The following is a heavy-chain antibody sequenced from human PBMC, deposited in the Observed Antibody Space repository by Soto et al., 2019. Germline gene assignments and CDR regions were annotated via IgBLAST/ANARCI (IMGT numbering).Heavy chain of an antibody. J-gene: IGHJ3*02. CDR2: TYYRSKWYN. D-gene: IGHD2-21*01. Sequence: SQTPSLTCAIPVDSVSRNSAAWNWIRQSPTRGLEWLGRTYYRSKWYNDYAVSVKSRITINPDTSKNHFSLQLNSVTPEDTAVYYCARQRAEVMANAFDIWGQGTMVTVSS. CDR3: ARQRAEVMANAFDI. V-gene: IGHV6-1*01. CDR1: VDSVSRNSAA.